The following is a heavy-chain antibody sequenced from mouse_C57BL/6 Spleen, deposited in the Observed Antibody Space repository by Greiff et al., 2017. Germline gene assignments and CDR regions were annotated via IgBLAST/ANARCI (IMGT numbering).Heavy chain of an antibody. CDR3: AGAPNWFYFDY. D-gene: IGHD4-1*01. CDR1: GYTFTSYW. J-gene: IGHJ2*01. V-gene: IGHV1-53*01. CDR2: INPSNGGT. Sequence: VQLQQPGTELVKPGASVKLSCKASGYTFTSYWMHWVKQRPGQGLEWIGNINPSNGGTNYNEKFKSQGTMTVDKSSSTAYMQLSSLTSEDSAVYYCAGAPNWFYFDYWGQGTTLTVSS.